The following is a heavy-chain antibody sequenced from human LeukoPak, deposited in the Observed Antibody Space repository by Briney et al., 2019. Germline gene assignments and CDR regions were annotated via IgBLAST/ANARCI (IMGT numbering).Heavy chain of an antibody. D-gene: IGHD2-2*01. CDR3: ARSSSTSCYHY. Sequence: ASVKVSCKVSGYTFTSYYMHWVRQAPGQGLEWMGIINPSGGSTSYAQKFQGRVTITADKSTSTAYMELSSLGSEDTAVYYCARSSSTSCYHYWGQGTLVTVSS. J-gene: IGHJ4*02. CDR1: GYTFTSYY. CDR2: INPSGGST. V-gene: IGHV1-46*01.